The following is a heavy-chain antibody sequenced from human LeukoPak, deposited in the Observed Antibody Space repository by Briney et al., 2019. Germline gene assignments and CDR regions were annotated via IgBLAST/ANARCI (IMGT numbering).Heavy chain of an antibody. CDR1: GFTFSSYG. J-gene: IGHJ6*02. D-gene: IGHD3-3*01. CDR3: ARDSSDFWSGYFHYYYGMDV. V-gene: IGHV3-30*03. Sequence: GGSLRLSCAASGFTFSSYGMHWVRQAPGKGLEWVAVISYDGSSKYYADSVKGRFTISRDNSKNTLYLQMNSLRAEDTAVYYCARDSSDFWSGYFHYYYGMDVWGQGTTVTASS. CDR2: ISYDGSSK.